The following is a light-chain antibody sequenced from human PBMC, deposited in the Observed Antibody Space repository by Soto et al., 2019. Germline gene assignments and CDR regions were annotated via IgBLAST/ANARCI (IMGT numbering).Light chain of an antibody. J-gene: IGKJ5*01. Sequence: DIQVAQSPSSLSASVGDRVTITCLTSQAINRYLNWDQQTPGRAPKLLIYAASILHSGVPPRFSGSGVGTYFTLTINGLQPEDFTAYYCQQTYDTPITFGQGTRLEIK. CDR2: AAS. CDR1: QAINRY. V-gene: IGKV1-39*01. CDR3: QQTYDTPIT.